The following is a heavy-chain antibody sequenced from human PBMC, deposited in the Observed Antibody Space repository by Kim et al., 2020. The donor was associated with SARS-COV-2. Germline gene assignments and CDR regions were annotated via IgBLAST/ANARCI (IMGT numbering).Heavy chain of an antibody. V-gene: IGHV4-59*13. CDR3: ARVRSPYYYDSSGYSWYFDL. CDR2: IYYSGST. CDR1: GGSISSYY. D-gene: IGHD3-22*01. Sequence: SETLSLTCTVSGGSISSYYWSWIRQPPGKGLEWIGYIYYSGSTNYNPSLKSRVTISVDTSKNQFSLKLSSVTAADTAVYYCARVRSPYYYDSSGYSWYFDLWGRGTLVTVSS. J-gene: IGHJ2*01.